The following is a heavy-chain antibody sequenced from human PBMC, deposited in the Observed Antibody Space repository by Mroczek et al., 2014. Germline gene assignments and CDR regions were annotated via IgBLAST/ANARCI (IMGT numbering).Heavy chain of an antibody. V-gene: IGHV4-59*01. CDR3: ASLGHEGGRRYYYDSSGYSR. D-gene: IGHD3-22*01. Sequence: QVQLQESGPGLVKPSETLSLTCTVSGGSISSYYWSWIRQPPGKGLEWIGYIYYSGSTNYNPSLKSRVTISVDTSKNQFSLKLSSVTAADTAVYYCASLGHEGGRRYYYDSSGYSRWGQGTLVTVSS. CDR2: IYYSGST. CDR1: GGSISSYY. J-gene: IGHJ4*02.